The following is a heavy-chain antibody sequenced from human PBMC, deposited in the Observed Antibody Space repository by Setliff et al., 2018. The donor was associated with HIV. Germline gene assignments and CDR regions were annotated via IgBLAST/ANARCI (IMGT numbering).Heavy chain of an antibody. Sequence: GASVKVSCKASGGTFSSYAVSWVRQAPGQGLEWMGGIIPAFGTANYAQKFQGRVTITTDESTSTAYMELSGLRSEDTAVYYCARGHYYDSSGYFRPLGYWGQGTLVTVSS. CDR3: ARGHYYDSSGYFRPLGY. CDR1: GGTFSSYA. J-gene: IGHJ4*02. D-gene: IGHD3-22*01. CDR2: IIPAFGTA. V-gene: IGHV1-69*05.